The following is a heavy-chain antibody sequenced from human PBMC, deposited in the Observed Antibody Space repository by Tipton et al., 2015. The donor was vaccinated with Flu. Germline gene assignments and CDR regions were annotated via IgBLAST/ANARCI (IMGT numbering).Heavy chain of an antibody. Sequence: TLSLTCSVSGYSIRSGYYWGWIRQPPGKGLEWIGNFFHSGSTYYNPSLKSRLTISVDTSKNQFSLKLSSVTAADTAVYYCARDPSLGMPDYFDYWGQGTLVTASS. D-gene: IGHD2-2*01. CDR1: GYSIRSGYY. CDR3: ARDPSLGMPDYFDY. J-gene: IGHJ4*02. CDR2: FFHSGST. V-gene: IGHV4-38-2*02.